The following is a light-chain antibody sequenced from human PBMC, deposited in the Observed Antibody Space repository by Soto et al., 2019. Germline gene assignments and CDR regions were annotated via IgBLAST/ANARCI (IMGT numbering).Light chain of an antibody. J-gene: IGKJ4*01. CDR2: DAS. V-gene: IGKV1-5*01. Sequence: DIQMTQSPSTLSASVGDRVTITCRASQSISSWLAWYQQKPGKAPKLLIYDASSLESGVPSRFSGSGSVTEFNLTISSLQPDDFATYYCQQYNSYSLTFGGGTKVEIK. CDR3: QQYNSYSLT. CDR1: QSISSW.